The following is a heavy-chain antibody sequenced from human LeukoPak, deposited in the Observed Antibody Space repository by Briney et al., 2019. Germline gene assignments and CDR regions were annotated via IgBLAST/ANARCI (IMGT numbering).Heavy chain of an antibody. Sequence: ASVKVSCKASGYTFTSYDINWVRQATGQGLEWMGWMNPNSGNTGYAQKFQGRVTITRNTSISTAYMELSSLRSEDTAVYYCARDIPPGVVVVAARRGYMDVWGKGTTVTISS. D-gene: IGHD2-15*01. CDR3: ARDIPPGVVVVAARRGYMDV. J-gene: IGHJ6*03. V-gene: IGHV1-8*03. CDR2: MNPNSGNT. CDR1: GYTFTSYD.